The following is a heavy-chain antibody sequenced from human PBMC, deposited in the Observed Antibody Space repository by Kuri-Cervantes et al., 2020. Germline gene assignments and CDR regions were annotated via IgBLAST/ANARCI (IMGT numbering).Heavy chain of an antibody. CDR2: IKQDGSEK. J-gene: IGHJ6*02. D-gene: IGHD3-10*01. V-gene: IGHV3-7*01. Sequence: ETLSLTCAASGFTFSSYWMSWVRQAPGKGLEWVANIKQDGSEKYYVDSVKGRFTISRDNVKNSLYLQMNSLRAEDTAVYYCARDGGSGSYYIAYYYYGMDVWGQGTTVTVSS. CDR1: GFTFSSYW. CDR3: ARDGGSGSYYIAYYYYGMDV.